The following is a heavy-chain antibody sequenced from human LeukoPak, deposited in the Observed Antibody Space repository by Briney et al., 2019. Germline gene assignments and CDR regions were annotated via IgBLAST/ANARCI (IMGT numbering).Heavy chain of an antibody. Sequence: SVKVSCKASGGTFSSYAISWVRQAPGQGLEWMGGIIPIFGTANYAQKFQGRVTITADESTSTAYMELSSLRSEDTAVYYCAIGTYDFWSGYFQPGYYYGMDVWGQGTTVTVSS. V-gene: IGHV1-69*01. CDR1: GGTFSSYA. CDR2: IIPIFGTA. J-gene: IGHJ6*02. CDR3: AIGTYDFWSGYFQPGYYYGMDV. D-gene: IGHD3-3*01.